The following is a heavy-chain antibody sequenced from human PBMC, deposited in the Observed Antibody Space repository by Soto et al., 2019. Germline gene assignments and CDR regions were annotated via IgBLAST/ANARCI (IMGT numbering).Heavy chain of an antibody. CDR3: ARGTGPSAGVTGDLLWFDS. CDR1: GFSFSSYE. CDR2: ISSNGRKI. J-gene: IGHJ5*01. Sequence: EVQLVESGGGLIKPGGSLRLSCAASGFSFSSYEMNWVRQSPGKGLQWISYISSNGRKIYDADSVKGRFAISRDNAKNSVFLQMNSLRVDDTAIYYCARGTGPSAGVTGDLLWFDSWGQGALVTVSS. V-gene: IGHV3-48*03. D-gene: IGHD2-21*02.